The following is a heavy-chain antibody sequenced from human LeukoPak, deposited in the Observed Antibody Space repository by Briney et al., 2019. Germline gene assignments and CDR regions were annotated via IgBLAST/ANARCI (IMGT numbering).Heavy chain of an antibody. V-gene: IGHV3-23*01. CDR1: GFTFSTYA. D-gene: IGHD2-2*01. CDR3: ARLGDSSTACYRAVDY. Sequence: HPGGSLRLSCAASGFTFSTYAVNWVRQAPGKGLEWVSTISGSGDSTYYADSVKGRFTISRDNAKNSLYLQMNSLRAEDTAVYSCARLGDSSTACYRAVDYWGQGTLVTVSS. CDR2: ISGSGDST. J-gene: IGHJ4*02.